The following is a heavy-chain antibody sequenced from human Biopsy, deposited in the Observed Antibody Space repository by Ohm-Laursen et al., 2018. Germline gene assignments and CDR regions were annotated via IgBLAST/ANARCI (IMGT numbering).Heavy chain of an antibody. CDR3: VRLNRRGNIIFFDY. CDR1: GGSITADF. J-gene: IGHJ4*02. V-gene: IGHV4-59*08. CDR2: RFHSGSP. D-gene: IGHD3/OR15-3a*01. Sequence: SETLSLTCTVSGGSITADFWTWIRQTPGERLEWIGYRFHSGSPMYNPSLKSRVTISGDTAKSQFSLTLTSVTAADTAVYYCVRLNRRGNIIFFDYWGRGTLVTVSS.